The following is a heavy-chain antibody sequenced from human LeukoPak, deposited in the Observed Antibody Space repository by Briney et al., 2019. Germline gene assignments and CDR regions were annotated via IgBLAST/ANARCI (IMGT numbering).Heavy chain of an antibody. D-gene: IGHD3-22*01. CDR2: IYYSGNT. J-gene: IGHJ4*02. CDR1: GGSISISTYF. V-gene: IGHV4-39*01. CDR3: ARVYYDSSGPLDY. Sequence: NPSETLSLTCTVSGGSISISTYFWGWIRQPPGKGLEWIGSIYYSGNTYYNPSLKSRVTISVDTSKNQFSLKLSSVTAADTAVYYCARVYYDSSGPLDYWGQGTLVTVSP.